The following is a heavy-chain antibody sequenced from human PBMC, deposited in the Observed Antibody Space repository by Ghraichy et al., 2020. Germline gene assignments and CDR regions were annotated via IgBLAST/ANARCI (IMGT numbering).Heavy chain of an antibody. Sequence: MGRINPVGGRTIYPQEFQGSVTMTRDTSTGTVDMELGSLRSDDTAVYYCARGYCSSPSCYTDYFDYWGQGTLLTVSS. J-gene: IGHJ4*02. D-gene: IGHD2-2*02. V-gene: IGHV1-46*01. CDR2: INPVGGRT. CDR3: ARGYCSSPSCYTDYFDY.